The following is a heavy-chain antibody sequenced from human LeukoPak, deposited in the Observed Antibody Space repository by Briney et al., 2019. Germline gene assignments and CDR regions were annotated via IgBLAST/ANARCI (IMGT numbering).Heavy chain of an antibody. J-gene: IGHJ4*02. D-gene: IGHD3-9*01. V-gene: IGHV1-2*02. CDR3: ARGFQSNYDILTGYQD. CDR1: GYTFTGYY. CDR2: INPNSGGT. Sequence: ASVKVSCKASGYTFTGYYMHWVRQAPGQGLEWMGWINPNSGGTNYAQKFQGRVTMTRDTSISTAYVELSRLRSDDTAVYYCARGFQSNYDILTGYQDWGQGTLVTVSS.